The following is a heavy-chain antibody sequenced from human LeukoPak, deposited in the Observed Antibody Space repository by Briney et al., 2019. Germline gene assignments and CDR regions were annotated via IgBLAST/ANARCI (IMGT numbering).Heavy chain of an antibody. CDR3: AREGVVPAASDAFDI. Sequence: ASVKVSCKASGYTFTSYYMHWVRHAPGHGLEWMGIINPSGGSTSYAQKFQGRVTMTRDTSTSTVYMELSSLRSEDTAVYYCAREGVVPAASDAFDIWGQGTMVTVSS. CDR1: GYTFTSYY. V-gene: IGHV1-46*01. J-gene: IGHJ3*02. D-gene: IGHD2-2*01. CDR2: INPSGGST.